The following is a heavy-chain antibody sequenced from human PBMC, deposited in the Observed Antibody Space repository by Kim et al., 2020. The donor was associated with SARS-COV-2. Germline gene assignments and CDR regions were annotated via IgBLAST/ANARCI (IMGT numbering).Heavy chain of an antibody. V-gene: IGHV1-2*02. CDR3: ARDQGDFWSGYVDY. J-gene: IGHJ4*02. D-gene: IGHD3-3*01. Sequence: AQKLQGRVTMTRDTSISTAYMGLSRLRSDDTAVYYCARDQGDFWSGYVDYWGQGTLVTVSS.